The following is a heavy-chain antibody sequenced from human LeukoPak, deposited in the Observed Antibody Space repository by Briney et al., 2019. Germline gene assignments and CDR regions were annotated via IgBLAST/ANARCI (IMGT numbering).Heavy chain of an antibody. V-gene: IGHV3-74*01. Sequence: GSLRLSCAASGFTFSSYWMHWVRQAPGKGLVWVSRISTDGSSTNSADSVKGRFTISRDNAKNTLYLQMNSLRAEDTAVYYCVREYSSSSGRVFDIWGQGTMVTVSP. J-gene: IGHJ3*02. CDR1: GFTFSSYW. CDR2: ISTDGSST. D-gene: IGHD6-6*01. CDR3: VREYSSSSGRVFDI.